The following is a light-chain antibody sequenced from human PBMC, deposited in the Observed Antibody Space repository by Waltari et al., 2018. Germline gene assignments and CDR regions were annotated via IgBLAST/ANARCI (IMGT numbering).Light chain of an antibody. CDR2: DDD. J-gene: IGLJ1*01. CDR3: QIWDSRTNQFI. V-gene: IGLV3-21*04. CDR1: KIDYKS. Sequence: YVLTQPPSVSVAPGRTATIACGGDKIDYKSLYWYQQRPGQAPVLVIYDDDDRPSGIHERFSASNSGNVAALTISGVEVADEADYCCQIWDSRTNQFIFGPGTRLTVV.